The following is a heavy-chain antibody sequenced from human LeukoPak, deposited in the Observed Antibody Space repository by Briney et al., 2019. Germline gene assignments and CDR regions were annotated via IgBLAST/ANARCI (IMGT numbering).Heavy chain of an antibody. CDR2: INPNSGGT. CDR3: ARAGRCSGGSCYSNSPHFDY. CDR1: GYTFTGYY. J-gene: IGHJ4*02. D-gene: IGHD2-15*01. V-gene: IGHV1-2*02. Sequence: GASVKVSCKASGYTFTGYYMHWVRQAPGQGLEWMGWINPNSGGTNYAQKFQGRVTMTRDTSISTAYMEPSRLRSDDTAVYYCARAGRCSGGSCYSNSPHFDYWGQGTLVTVSS.